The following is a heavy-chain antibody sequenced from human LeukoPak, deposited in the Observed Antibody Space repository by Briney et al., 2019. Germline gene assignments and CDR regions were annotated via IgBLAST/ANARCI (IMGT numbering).Heavy chain of an antibody. CDR2: ISWNSGSI. CDR3: ITDHKDNWNPPGDI. CDR1: GFTFDDYA. J-gene: IGHJ3*02. V-gene: IGHV3-9*01. D-gene: IGHD1-20*01. Sequence: GRSLRLSCAASGFTFDDYAMHWVRQAPGKGLEWVSGISWNSGSIGYADSVKGRFTISRDNAQNSLYLQMNTLKTEDTAVYYCITDHKDNWNPPGDIWGQGTMVTVSS.